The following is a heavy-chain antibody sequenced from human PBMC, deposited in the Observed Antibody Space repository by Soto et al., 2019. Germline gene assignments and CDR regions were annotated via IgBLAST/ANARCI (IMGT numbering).Heavy chain of an antibody. V-gene: IGHV4-59*01. CDR2: IYYSGST. D-gene: IGHD3-16*01. CDR1: GGSISSYY. Sequence: PSETLSLTCTVSGGSISSYYWSWIRQPPGKGLEWIGYIYYSGSTNYNPSLKSRVTISVDTPKNQFSLKLSSVTAADTAVYYCARGALGPGFDPWGQGTLVTVS. J-gene: IGHJ5*02. CDR3: ARGALGPGFDP.